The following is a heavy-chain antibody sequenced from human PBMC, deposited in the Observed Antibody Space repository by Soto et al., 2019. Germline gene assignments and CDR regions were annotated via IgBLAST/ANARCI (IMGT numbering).Heavy chain of an antibody. Sequence: QVQLVESGGGVVQPGRSLRLSCAASGFTFSSYGMHWVRQASGKGLEWVAVIWYDGSNKYYADSVKGRFTISRDNSKNTLYLQMNSLRAEDTAVYYCARDTPDYGGNPEYFQHWGQGTLVTVSS. D-gene: IGHD4-17*01. J-gene: IGHJ1*01. CDR3: ARDTPDYGGNPEYFQH. CDR2: IWYDGSNK. CDR1: GFTFSSYG. V-gene: IGHV3-33*01.